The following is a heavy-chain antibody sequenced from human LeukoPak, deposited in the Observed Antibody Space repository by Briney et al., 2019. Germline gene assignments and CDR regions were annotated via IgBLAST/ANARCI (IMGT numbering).Heavy chain of an antibody. Sequence: SGTLSLTCAVSGGSISSSNWWSWVRQPPGKGLEWIGEIYHSGSTNYNPSLKSRVTISVDKSKNQFSLKLSSVTAADTAVYYCARVGCSSTSCYVWEDYYGMDVWGQGTTVTVSS. CDR1: GGSISSSNW. V-gene: IGHV4-4*02. J-gene: IGHJ6*02. D-gene: IGHD2-2*01. CDR2: IYHSGST. CDR3: ARVGCSSTSCYVWEDYYGMDV.